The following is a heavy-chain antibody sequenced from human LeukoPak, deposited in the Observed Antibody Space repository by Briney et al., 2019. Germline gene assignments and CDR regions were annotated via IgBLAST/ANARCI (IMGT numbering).Heavy chain of an antibody. CDR2: IYHSGST. V-gene: IGHV4-30-2*01. Sequence: PSQTLSLTCAVSGGSISSGGYSWSWIRQPPGKGPEWIGYIYHSGSTYYNPSLKSRVTISVDRSKNQFSLKLSSVTAADTAVYYCARATPRLDWFDPWGQGTLVTVSS. CDR3: ARATPRLDWFDP. D-gene: IGHD6-25*01. CDR1: GGSISSGGYS. J-gene: IGHJ5*02.